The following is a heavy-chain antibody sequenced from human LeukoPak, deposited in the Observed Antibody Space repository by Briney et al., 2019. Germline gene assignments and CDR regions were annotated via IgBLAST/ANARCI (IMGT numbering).Heavy chain of an antibody. CDR2: INYSGST. V-gene: IGHV4-59*01. CDR1: GGSISSYY. D-gene: IGHD5-18*01. CDR3: ARAPGAMVFDY. J-gene: IGHJ4*02. Sequence: SETLSLTCTVSGGSISSYYWSWIRQPPGKGLEWTGYINYSGSTNYNPSLKSRVTISVDTSRNQFSLKLSSVNAADTAVYYCARAPGAMVFDYWGQGTLVTVSS.